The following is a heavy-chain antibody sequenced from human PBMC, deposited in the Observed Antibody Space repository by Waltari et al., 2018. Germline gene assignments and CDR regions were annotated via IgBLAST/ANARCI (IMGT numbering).Heavy chain of an antibody. CDR1: GYTFPSDW. CDR2: IYLGDSDT. V-gene: IGHV5-51*01. Sequence: EVQLVQSGAEVKKPGESLKISCKGSGYTFPSDWIGWVRQMSGKGLEWMGAIYLGDSDTRYSPSFQGLVTISADKSISTAYLQWSSLKASDTAMYYCARPGAEDAFDIWGQGTMVTVSS. J-gene: IGHJ3*02. CDR3: ARPGAEDAFDI. D-gene: IGHD3-10*01.